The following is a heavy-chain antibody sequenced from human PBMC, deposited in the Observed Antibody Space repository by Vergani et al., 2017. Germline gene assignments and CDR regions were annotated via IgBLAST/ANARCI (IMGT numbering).Heavy chain of an antibody. V-gene: IGHV3-11*01. D-gene: IGHD3-22*01. CDR1: GFTFSDYY. CDR2: ISSSGSTI. J-gene: IGHJ3*02. CDR3: ARLSMIVVVSSGDAFDI. Sequence: VQLVESGGGVVQPGRSLRLSCAASGFTFSDYYMSWIRQSPGKGLEWVSYISSSGSTIYYADSVKGRFTIARDNAKNSLYLQMNSLRAEDTAVYYCARLSMIVVVSSGDAFDIWGQGTMVTVSS.